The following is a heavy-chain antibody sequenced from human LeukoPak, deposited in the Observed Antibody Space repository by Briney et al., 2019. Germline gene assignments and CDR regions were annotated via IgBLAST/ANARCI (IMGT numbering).Heavy chain of an antibody. V-gene: IGHV1-2*02. J-gene: IGHJ6*02. CDR3: ARDPDPIAVAATYYYYGMDV. CDR1: GYTFTGYY. Sequence: ASVKVSCKASGYTFTGYYMHWLRQAPGQGLEWMGWINPNSGGTNYAQKFQGRVTMTRDTSISTAYMELSRPRSDDTAVYYCARDPDPIAVAATYYYYGMDVWGQGTTVTVSS. CDR2: INPNSGGT. D-gene: IGHD6-19*01.